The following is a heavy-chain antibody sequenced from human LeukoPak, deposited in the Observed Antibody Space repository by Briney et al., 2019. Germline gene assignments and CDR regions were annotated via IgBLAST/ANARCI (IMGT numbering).Heavy chain of an antibody. CDR1: GFTFSIYA. V-gene: IGHV3-23*01. CDR2: ISGGSEST. D-gene: IGHD1-26*01. J-gene: IGHJ5*02. Sequence: PGGSLRLSCVASGFTFSIYAMTWVRQAPGKGLEWVSGISGGSESTYYADSVKGRFTISRDNSKNTLYMEMNNLRGADTAVCYCAKGWTAVGSWGQGTRVTVSS. CDR3: AKGWTAVGS.